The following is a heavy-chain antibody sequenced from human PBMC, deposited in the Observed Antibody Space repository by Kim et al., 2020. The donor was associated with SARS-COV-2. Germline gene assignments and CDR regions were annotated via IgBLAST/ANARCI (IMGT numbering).Heavy chain of an antibody. CDR1: GFTFSSYG. V-gene: IGHV3-33*01. CDR3: ARDRGTPMTYNKSPNYYYYYGMDV. J-gene: IGHJ6*02. Sequence: GGSLRLSCAASGFTFSSYGMHWVRQAPGKGLEWVAVIWYDGSNKYYADSVKGRVTISRDNSKNTLYLQMNSLRAEDTAVYYCARDRGTPMTYNKSPNYYYYYGMDVWGQGTTVTVSS. D-gene: IGHD1-1*01. CDR2: IWYDGSNK.